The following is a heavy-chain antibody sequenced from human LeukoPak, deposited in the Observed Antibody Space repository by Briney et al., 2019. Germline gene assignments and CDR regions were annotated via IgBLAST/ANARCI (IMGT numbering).Heavy chain of an antibody. Sequence: GESLKISCKGSGYSFTSNWIGWVRQMPGKGLEWMGIIYPGDSDTRYSPSFQGQVTISADKSISTAYLQWSSLKASDTAMYYCARYDYGGNSVPPRSFDYWGQGTLVTVSS. CDR2: IYPGDSDT. CDR1: GYSFTSNW. D-gene: IGHD4-23*01. CDR3: ARYDYGGNSVPPRSFDY. J-gene: IGHJ4*02. V-gene: IGHV5-51*01.